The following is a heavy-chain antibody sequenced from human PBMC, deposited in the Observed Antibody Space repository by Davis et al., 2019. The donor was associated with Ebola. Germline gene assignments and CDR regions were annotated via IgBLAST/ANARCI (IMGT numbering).Heavy chain of an antibody. V-gene: IGHV4-39*01. CDR2: IYYSGST. CDR1: GGSISSSSYY. D-gene: IGHD1-26*01. CDR3: ASDVGWLDP. J-gene: IGHJ5*02. Sequence: PSETLSLTCTVSGGSISSSSYYWGWIRQPPGKGLEWIGSIYYSGSTYYNPSLKSRVTISVDTSKNQFSLKLSSVTAADTAVYYCASDVGWLDPWGQGTLVTVSS.